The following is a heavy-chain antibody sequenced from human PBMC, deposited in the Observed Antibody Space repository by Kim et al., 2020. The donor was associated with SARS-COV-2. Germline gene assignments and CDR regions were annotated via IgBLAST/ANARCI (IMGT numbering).Heavy chain of an antibody. J-gene: IGHJ6*02. D-gene: IGHD1-1*01. CDR2: ISGSGGST. Sequence: GGSLRLSCAASGFTFSSYAMSWVRQAPRKGLEWVSAISGSGGSTYYADSVKGRFTISRDKSKNTLYLQMNSLRAEDTAVYYCAKDRGTTAGIYYYYYGMDVWGQGTTVTVSS. CDR1: GFTFSSYA. V-gene: IGHV3-23*01. CDR3: AKDRGTTAGIYYYYYGMDV.